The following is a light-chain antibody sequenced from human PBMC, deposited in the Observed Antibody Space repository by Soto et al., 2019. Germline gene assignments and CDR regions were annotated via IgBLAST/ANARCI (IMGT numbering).Light chain of an antibody. J-gene: IGLJ3*02. CDR3: SSYTSSSTVV. CDR2: DVT. CDR1: SXXVGAYNY. Sequence: QSALTQPASVSGSPGQSVTISCSGSSXXVGAYNYVSWYQRHPGKAPKLMIYDVTNRPSGVSNRFSGSKSGNTASLTISGLQAEDEADYFCSSYTSSSTVVFGGGTKLTVL. V-gene: IGLV2-14*01.